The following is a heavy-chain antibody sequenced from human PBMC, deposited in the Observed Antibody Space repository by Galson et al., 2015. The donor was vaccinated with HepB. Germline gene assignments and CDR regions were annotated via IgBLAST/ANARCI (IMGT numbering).Heavy chain of an antibody. CDR2: TYSGGST. CDR1: GFTVSSNY. CDR3: ARYGSGSSYNAPTVRHFDY. V-gene: IGHV3-66*02. Sequence: SLRLSCAASGFTVSSNYMSWVRQAPGKGLEWVSVTYSGGSTYYADSVKGRFTISRDNSKNTLYLQMNSLRAEDTAVYYCARYGSGSSYNAPTVRHFDYWGQGTLVTVSS. J-gene: IGHJ4*02. D-gene: IGHD3-10*01.